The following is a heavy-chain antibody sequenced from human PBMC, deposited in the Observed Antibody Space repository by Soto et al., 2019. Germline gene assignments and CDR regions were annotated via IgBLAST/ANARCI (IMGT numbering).Heavy chain of an antibody. J-gene: IGHJ3*02. V-gene: IGHV4-34*01. CDR3: ASETYKQLGYAAFDI. Sequence: SETLSLTCAVYGGSFSGYYWSWIRQPPGKGLEWIGEINHSGSTNYNPSLKSRVTISVDTSKNQFSLKLSSVTAADTAVYYCASETYKQLGYAAFDIWGQGTMVTVSS. D-gene: IGHD6-13*01. CDR2: INHSGST. CDR1: GGSFSGYY.